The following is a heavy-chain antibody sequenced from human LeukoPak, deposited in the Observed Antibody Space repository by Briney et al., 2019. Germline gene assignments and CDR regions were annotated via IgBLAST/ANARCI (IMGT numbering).Heavy chain of an antibody. CDR3: ATHGANDDAFDI. D-gene: IGHD1-1*01. V-gene: IGHV3-9*01. CDR1: GFTFDDYA. CDR2: ISWNSGSI. J-gene: IGHJ3*02. Sequence: RTGGSLRLSCAASGFTFDDYAMHWVRQAPGKGLEWVSGISWNSGSIGYADSVKGRLTISRDNAKNSLYLQMNSLRAEDTALYYCATHGANDDAFDIWGQGTMVTVSS.